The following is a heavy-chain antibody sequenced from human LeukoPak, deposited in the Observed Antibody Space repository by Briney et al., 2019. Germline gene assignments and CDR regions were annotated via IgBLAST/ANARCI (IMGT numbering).Heavy chain of an antibody. D-gene: IGHD3-3*01. CDR3: ARPHEWPYYYYTIDF. CDR1: GFIFSTHA. Sequence: GESLTLSCVASGFIFSTHAMHWVRQAPGKGLEWLAGISYDAKNKYYADSVKGRFTISRDNSQNTLYVQIDSLRPEDTATYYCARPHEWPYYYYTIDFWGKGTTVTVSS. V-gene: IGHV3-30*04. J-gene: IGHJ6*04. CDR2: ISYDAKNK.